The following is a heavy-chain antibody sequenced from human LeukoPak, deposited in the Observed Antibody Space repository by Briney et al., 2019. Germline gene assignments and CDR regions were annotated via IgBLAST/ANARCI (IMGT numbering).Heavy chain of an antibody. CDR1: GFTFSSSA. CDR2: ISGYDGRT. J-gene: IGHJ4*02. Sequence: GGSLRLSCAASGFTFSSSAMSLVRQAPGKGLEWVSAISGYDGRTYYADSVKGRFTISRDNSKNTLYLQMNSLRAEDTAGYYCATGGQWLPPDYWGQGTLVTVSS. CDR3: ATGGQWLPPDY. V-gene: IGHV3-23*01. D-gene: IGHD6-19*01.